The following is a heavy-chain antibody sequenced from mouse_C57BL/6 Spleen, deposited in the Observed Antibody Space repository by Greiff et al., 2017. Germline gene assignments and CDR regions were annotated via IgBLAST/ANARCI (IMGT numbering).Heavy chain of an antibody. CDR3: ARRIYYYGRSYAMDY. J-gene: IGHJ4*01. D-gene: IGHD1-1*01. Sequence: QVQLQQSGAELVKPGASVKMSCKASGYTFTSYWITWVKQRPGQGLEWIGDIYPGSGSTNYNEKFKSKATLTVDTSSSTAYMQLSSLTSEDSAVYYCARRIYYYGRSYAMDYWGQGTSVTVSS. V-gene: IGHV1-55*01. CDR1: GYTFTSYW. CDR2: IYPGSGST.